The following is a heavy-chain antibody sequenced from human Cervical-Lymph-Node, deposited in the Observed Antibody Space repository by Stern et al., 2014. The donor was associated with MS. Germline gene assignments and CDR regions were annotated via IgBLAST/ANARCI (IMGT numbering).Heavy chain of an antibody. CDR3: ATANYEFGYYGMDV. V-gene: IGHV3-9*01. J-gene: IGHJ6*02. CDR2: FSWSGTKI. Sequence: QLVESGGGLVQPGRSLRLSCAAAGFAFDDYAMHWVRQAPGKGLELVSGFSWSGTKIGYADSVKGRFTISRDNAKNSLFLQMNNLRAEDTALYYCATANYEFGYYGMDVWGQGTAVTVS. CDR1: GFAFDDYA. D-gene: IGHD3-3*01.